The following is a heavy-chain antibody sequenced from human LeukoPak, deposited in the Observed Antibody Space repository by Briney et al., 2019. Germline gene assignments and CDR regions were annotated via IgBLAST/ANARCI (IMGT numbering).Heavy chain of an antibody. Sequence: PGGSLRLSCAASGFTFSSYSMNWVREAPGKGLEWVSSISSSSSYIYYADSVEGLFTISSDNGKSSLYLQMNSLRAEDRAVYYCARDRNTKNIVVVPAAIWGQGTLVTVSS. CDR1: GFTFSSYS. V-gene: IGHV3-21*01. D-gene: IGHD2-2*02. CDR3: ARDRNTKNIVVVPAAI. CDR2: ISSSSSYI. J-gene: IGHJ4*02.